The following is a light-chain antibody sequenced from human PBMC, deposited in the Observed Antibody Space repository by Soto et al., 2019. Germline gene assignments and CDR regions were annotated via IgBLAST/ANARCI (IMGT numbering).Light chain of an antibody. CDR3: HHYGTSPPT. CDR2: WAS. V-gene: IGKV3-15*01. J-gene: IGKJ1*01. CDR1: QTIYSN. Sequence: IGMTQSPATLSVSPGERATLSCRASQTIYSNVAWYQQRPGQPPKLLIYWASTRESGVPDRFSGSGSGTDFTLTISSLEPEDFAVYYCHHYGTSPPTFGQGTKVDIK.